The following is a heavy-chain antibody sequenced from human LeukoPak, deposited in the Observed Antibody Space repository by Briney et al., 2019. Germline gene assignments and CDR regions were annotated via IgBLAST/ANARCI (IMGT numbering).Heavy chain of an antibody. J-gene: IGHJ4*02. CDR2: IYSGGST. D-gene: IGHD6-6*01. V-gene: IGHV3-66*02. CDR1: GFTVSSNY. Sequence: GGSLRFSCAAYGFTVSSNYVRWVRQAPGKGLGWVSVIYSGGSTYYADSVKGPFTISRDNSKNTLYLQMNSLRAEDTAVYYCARGPDEGDYFDYWGQGTLVTVSS. CDR3: ARGPDEGDYFDY.